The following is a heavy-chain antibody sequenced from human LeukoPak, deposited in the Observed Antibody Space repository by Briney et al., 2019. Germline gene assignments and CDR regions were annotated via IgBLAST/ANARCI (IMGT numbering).Heavy chain of an antibody. CDR2: ISYSGST. V-gene: IGHV4-61*08. CDR3: ARAAGYYYGSGSYVDRFDY. CDR1: GGSISSGGYS. Sequence: SETLSLTCAVSGGSISSGGYSWSWIRQPPGKGPEWIGYISYSGSTDYNPSLKSRVTISIDTSKNQFSLKLTSVTAADTAVYYCARAAGYYYGSGSYVDRFDYWGQGTLVTVSS. D-gene: IGHD3-10*01. J-gene: IGHJ4*02.